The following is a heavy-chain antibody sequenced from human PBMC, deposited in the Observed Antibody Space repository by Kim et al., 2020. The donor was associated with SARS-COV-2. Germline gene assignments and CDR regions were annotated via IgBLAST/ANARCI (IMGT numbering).Heavy chain of an antibody. Sequence: GGSLRLSCSASGFTLSLARMSWVRQTPRKGLEWIGRIQSKPDGGARDYAAPVTGRFFISRDDSQNRLSLQMNRLTVEATGVYYCTTDPFDYQLLHADYWG. J-gene: IGHJ4*01. D-gene: IGHD2-2*01. CDR1: GFTLSLAR. CDR3: TTDPFDYQLLHADY. V-gene: IGHV3-15*01. CDR2: IQSKPDGGAR.